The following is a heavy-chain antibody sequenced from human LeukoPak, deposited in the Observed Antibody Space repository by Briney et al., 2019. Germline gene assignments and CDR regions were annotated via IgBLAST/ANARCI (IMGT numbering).Heavy chain of an antibody. V-gene: IGHV3-21*01. CDR1: GFTFSSYS. D-gene: IGHD3-22*01. CDR2: ISSSSSYI. J-gene: IGHJ3*02. Sequence: GGPLRLSCAASGFTFSSYSMNWVRQAPGKGLEWVSSISSSSSYIYYADSVKGRFTISRDNAKNSLYLQMNSLRAEDTAVYYCARTPNYYDSSGYPDAFDIWGQGTMVTVSS. CDR3: ARTPNYYDSSGYPDAFDI.